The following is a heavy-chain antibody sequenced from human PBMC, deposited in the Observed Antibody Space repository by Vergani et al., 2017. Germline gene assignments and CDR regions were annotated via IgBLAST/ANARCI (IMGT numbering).Heavy chain of an antibody. V-gene: IGHV4-39*07. Sequence: QVQLQESGPGLVKPSETLSLTCTVSNDSVSNTFYYWGWIRQTPGKGLEWIGEINHSGSTNYNPSLKSRVTISVDTSKNQFSLKLSSVTAADTAVYYCARGFQWLVRYGMDVWGQGTTVTVSS. J-gene: IGHJ6*02. CDR2: INHSGST. CDR1: NDSVSNTFYY. CDR3: ARGFQWLVRYGMDV. D-gene: IGHD6-19*01.